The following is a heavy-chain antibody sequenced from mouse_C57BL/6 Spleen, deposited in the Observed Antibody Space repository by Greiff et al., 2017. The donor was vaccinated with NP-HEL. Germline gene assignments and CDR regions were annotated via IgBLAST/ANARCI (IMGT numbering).Heavy chain of an antibody. Sequence: VQLQQSDAVLVKPGASVKISCKVSGYTFTDHTIHWMKQRPEQGLEWIGYIYPRDGSTKYNEKFKGKATLTADKSSSTAYMQLNSLTSEDSAVYYCARENYDYDLFAYWGQGTLGTVSA. CDR3: ARENYDYDLFAY. V-gene: IGHV1-78*01. CDR2: IYPRDGST. J-gene: IGHJ3*01. D-gene: IGHD2-4*01. CDR1: GYTFTDHT.